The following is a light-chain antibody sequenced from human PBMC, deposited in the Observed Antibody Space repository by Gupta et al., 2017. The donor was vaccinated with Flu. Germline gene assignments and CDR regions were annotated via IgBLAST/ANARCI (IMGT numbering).Light chain of an antibody. V-gene: IGKV1-33*01. CDR2: DAS. J-gene: IGKJ5*01. CDR1: HDINYY. CDR3: QQDADLPPT. Sequence: PSSLFASVGDRVTITCQASHDINYYVNWYQQKPGRAPNLLIYDASNLEAGVPSRFSASGSGTDFTLTITILQPEDIATSYCQQDADLPPTFGLGTRMDIK.